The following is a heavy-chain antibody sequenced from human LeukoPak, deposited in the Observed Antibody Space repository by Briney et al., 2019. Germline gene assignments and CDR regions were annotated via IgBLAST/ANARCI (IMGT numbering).Heavy chain of an antibody. J-gene: IGHJ4*02. CDR3: ARDLEGYFDY. Sequence: ASVTVSCTASGYTFTGYYMHWVRQAPGQGLEWMGWINPNSGGTNYAQKFQGRVTMTRDTSISTAYMELSRLRSDDTAVYYCARDLEGYFDYWGQGTLVTVSS. CDR2: INPNSGGT. CDR1: GYTFTGYY. V-gene: IGHV1-2*02.